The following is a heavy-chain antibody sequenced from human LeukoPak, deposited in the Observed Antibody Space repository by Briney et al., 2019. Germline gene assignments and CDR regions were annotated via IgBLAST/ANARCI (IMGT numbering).Heavy chain of an antibody. Sequence: SETLSLTCTVSGGSISTYYWSWIRQPPGKGLEWIGDVYYSGSTNYNPSLQSRVTLSVDTSKNQFSLKLSSVTAADTAVYYCARLFDILSGYDAFDIWGQGTKVTVSS. CDR3: ARLFDILSGYDAFDI. D-gene: IGHD3-9*01. V-gene: IGHV4-59*08. CDR1: GGSISTYY. CDR2: VYYSGST. J-gene: IGHJ3*02.